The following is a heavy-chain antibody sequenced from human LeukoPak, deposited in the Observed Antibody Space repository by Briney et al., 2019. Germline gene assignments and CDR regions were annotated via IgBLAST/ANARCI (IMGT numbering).Heavy chain of an antibody. CDR3: VSSTTTFSPPPG. Sequence: GASVKVSCKASGYTFTSYYMHWVRQAPGQGLEWMGIINPSGGSTSYAQKFQGRVTMTRDTSTSTVYMELSSLRSEDTAVYYCVSSTTTFSPPPGWGQGTLVTVSS. CDR2: INPSGGST. CDR1: GYTFTSYY. D-gene: IGHD1-1*01. V-gene: IGHV1-46*01. J-gene: IGHJ4*02.